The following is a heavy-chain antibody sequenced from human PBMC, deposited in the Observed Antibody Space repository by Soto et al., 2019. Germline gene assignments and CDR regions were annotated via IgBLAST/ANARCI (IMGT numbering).Heavy chain of an antibody. J-gene: IGHJ6*01. CDR1: GFTFSSYW. V-gene: IGHV3-74*01. Sequence: GGSLRLSCAASGFTFSSYWMHWVRQAPGKGLVWVSRINSDGSSTSYADSVKGRFTISRDNAKNTLYLQMNSLRAEDTAVYYCSRLGQFFYYHLYRKDVRGQGTTVTVSS. D-gene: IGHD3-16*01. CDR3: SRLGQFFYYHLYRKDV. CDR2: INSDGSST.